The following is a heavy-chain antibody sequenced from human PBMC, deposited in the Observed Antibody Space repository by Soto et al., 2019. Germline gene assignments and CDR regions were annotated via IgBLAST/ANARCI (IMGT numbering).Heavy chain of an antibody. V-gene: IGHV1-69*05. CDR2: IIPIFGTA. CDR3: ARGYYDILTGYPQGPPHFDY. D-gene: IGHD3-9*01. J-gene: IGHJ4*02. CDR1: GGTFSSYA. Sequence: SVKVSCKASGGTFSSYAISWVRQAPGQGLEWMGGIIPIFGTANYAQKFQGRVTMTTDTSTSTAYMELRSLRSDDTAVYYCARGYYDILTGYPQGPPHFDYWGQGTLVTVSS.